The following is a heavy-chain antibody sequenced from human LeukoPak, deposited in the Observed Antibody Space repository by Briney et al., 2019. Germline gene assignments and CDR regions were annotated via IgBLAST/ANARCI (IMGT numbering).Heavy chain of an antibody. CDR3: ARQGVDSVSY. D-gene: IGHD5/OR15-5a*01. Sequence: KPSETLSLTCTVSGGSISSSSYYWGWIRQPPGKGLEWIGSTYYSGSTYYNPSLKSRVTISVDTSKNQFSLKLSSVTAADTAVYYCARQGVDSVSYWGQGTLVTVSS. CDR1: GGSISSSSYY. V-gene: IGHV4-39*01. CDR2: TYYSGST. J-gene: IGHJ4*02.